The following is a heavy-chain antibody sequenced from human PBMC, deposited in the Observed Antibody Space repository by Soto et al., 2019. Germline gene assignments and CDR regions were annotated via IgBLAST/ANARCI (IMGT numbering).Heavy chain of an antibody. D-gene: IGHD3-3*01. Sequence: SGPTLVKPTQTLTLTCTFSGFSLSTSGVGVGWIRQPPGKALEWLALIYWDDDKRYSPSLKSRLTITKDTSKNQVVLTMTNMDPVDTATYYCAHKNRNYDFWSGYYIGHNWFDPWGQGTLVTVSS. V-gene: IGHV2-5*02. J-gene: IGHJ5*02. CDR1: GFSLSTSGVG. CDR2: IYWDDDK. CDR3: AHKNRNYDFWSGYYIGHNWFDP.